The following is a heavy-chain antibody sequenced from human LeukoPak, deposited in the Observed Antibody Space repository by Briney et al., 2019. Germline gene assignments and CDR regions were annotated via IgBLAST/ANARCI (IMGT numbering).Heavy chain of an antibody. V-gene: IGHV3-7*03. CDR3: ARKAYGMDV. CDR2: MKPDGSEK. CDR1: GLTFSNYW. Sequence: GSLRLSCAASGLTFSNYWMSWVRQAPGKGLEWVANMKPDGSEKYYVDSVKGRFTISRDNAKNSLYLQMNSLRAEDTAVYYCARKAYGMDVWGKGTTVTVSS. J-gene: IGHJ6*04.